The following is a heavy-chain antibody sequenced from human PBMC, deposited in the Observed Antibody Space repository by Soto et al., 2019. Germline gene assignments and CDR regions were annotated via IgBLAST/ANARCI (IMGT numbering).Heavy chain of an antibody. D-gene: IGHD5-18*01. CDR2: ISGSGGST. CDR3: ARQIGGYSLVHDAFDT. V-gene: IGHV3-23*01. Sequence: GGSLRLSCAASGFTFSSYAMSWVRQAPGKGLEWVSAISGSGGSTYYADSVKGRFTISRDNSKNTLYLQMNSLRAEDTAVYYCARQIGGYSLVHDAFDTWGQGTMVTVSS. J-gene: IGHJ3*02. CDR1: GFTFSSYA.